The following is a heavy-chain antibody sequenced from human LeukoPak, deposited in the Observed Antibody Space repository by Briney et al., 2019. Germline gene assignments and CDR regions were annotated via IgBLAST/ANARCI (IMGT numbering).Heavy chain of an antibody. CDR2: IGGSGGST. CDR1: GFTFSNYA. V-gene: IGHV3-23*01. Sequence: GGSLRLSCAASGFTFSNYAMSWVRQAPGKGLEWVSGIGGSGGSTYYADSVKGRFTISRDNSKNTLYLQMNSLRAEDTALHYCAKGFNWFDPWGQGTLVTVSS. J-gene: IGHJ5*02. CDR3: AKGFNWFDP.